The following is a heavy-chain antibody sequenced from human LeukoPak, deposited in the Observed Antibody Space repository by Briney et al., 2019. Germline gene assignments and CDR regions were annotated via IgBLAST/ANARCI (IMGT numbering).Heavy chain of an antibody. CDR1: GYTFTGYY. Sequence: ASVKVSCKASGYTFTGYYMHWVRQAPGQGLEWMGWINPNSGGTNYAQKFQGRATMTRDTSISTAYMELSRLRSDDTAVYYCARDRGYQLLNNWFDPWGQGTLVTVSS. V-gene: IGHV1-2*02. J-gene: IGHJ5*02. CDR3: ARDRGYQLLNNWFDP. CDR2: INPNSGGT. D-gene: IGHD2-2*01.